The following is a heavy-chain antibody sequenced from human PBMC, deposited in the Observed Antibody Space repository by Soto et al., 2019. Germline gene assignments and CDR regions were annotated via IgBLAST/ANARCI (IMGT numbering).Heavy chain of an antibody. V-gene: IGHV3-15*01. J-gene: IGHJ6*02. CDR1: GFTFSNAW. Sequence: EVQLVESGGGLVKPGGSLRLSCAASGFTFSNAWMSWVRQAPGKGLEWVGRIKSKTDGGTTDYAAPVKGRFTISRDDSKHTLYLQMNRLKTEATAVYYCTTYSSSSVGYYYYYYGMDVWGQGTTVTVSS. D-gene: IGHD6-6*01. CDR2: IKSKTDGGTT. CDR3: TTYSSSSVGYYYYYYGMDV.